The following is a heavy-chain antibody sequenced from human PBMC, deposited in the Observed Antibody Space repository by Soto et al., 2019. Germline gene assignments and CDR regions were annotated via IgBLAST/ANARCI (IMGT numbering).Heavy chain of an antibody. J-gene: IGHJ6*02. D-gene: IGHD3-10*01. CDR2: IRGFSPYT. CDR3: ARDRGYDDNDYYYNALDV. V-gene: IGHV3-21*01. CDR1: GFTFRTYT. Sequence: GGSLRLSCISSGFTFRTYTMNWVRQAPGKGLEWVSGIRGFSPYTFYAESVKGRFTISRDNAKNSLDLQMDSLRAEDTAVYYCARDRGYDDNDYYYNALDVWGQGTTVTVSS.